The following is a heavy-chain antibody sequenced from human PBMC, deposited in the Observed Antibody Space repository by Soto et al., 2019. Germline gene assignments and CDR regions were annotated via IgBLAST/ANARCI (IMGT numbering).Heavy chain of an antibody. Sequence: KSSETLSLTCTVSGGSISSGDYYWSWIRQPPGKGLECIGYIYYSGSTYYNPSLKSRVTISVDTSKNQFSLKLSSVTAADTAVCYCARVPFYDSSGRSYYFDYWGQGTLVTVSS. D-gene: IGHD3-22*01. V-gene: IGHV4-30-4*01. CDR1: GGSISSGDYY. J-gene: IGHJ4*02. CDR3: ARVPFYDSSGRSYYFDY. CDR2: IYYSGST.